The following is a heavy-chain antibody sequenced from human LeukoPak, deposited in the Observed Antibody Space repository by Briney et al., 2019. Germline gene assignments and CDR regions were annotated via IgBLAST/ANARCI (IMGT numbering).Heavy chain of an antibody. V-gene: IGHV1-18*01. CDR3: ARDLWSLGYCSSTSCSSALDY. J-gene: IGHJ4*02. CDR1: GYTFTSSG. D-gene: IGHD2-2*01. Sequence: ASVKVSCKASGYTFTSSGISWVRQAPGQGLEWMGWISTYYGSTNYAQKFQGRVTLTTDTSTSTAYMELRSLRSDDTAVYYCARDLWSLGYCSSTSCSSALDYWGQGTLVTVSS. CDR2: ISTYYGST.